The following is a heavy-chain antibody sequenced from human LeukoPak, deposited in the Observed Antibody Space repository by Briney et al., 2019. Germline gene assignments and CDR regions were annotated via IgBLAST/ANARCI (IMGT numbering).Heavy chain of an antibody. CDR2: IYTSGST. Sequence: PSETLSLTCTVSGGSISSYYWSWIRQPPGKGLEWIGYIYTSGSTNYNPSLKSRVTISVDTSKNQFSLKLSSVTAADTAVYYCARQGGYGDSYYFDYWGQGTLVTVSS. D-gene: IGHD5-18*01. V-gene: IGHV4-4*09. J-gene: IGHJ4*02. CDR1: GGSISSYY. CDR3: ARQGGYGDSYYFDY.